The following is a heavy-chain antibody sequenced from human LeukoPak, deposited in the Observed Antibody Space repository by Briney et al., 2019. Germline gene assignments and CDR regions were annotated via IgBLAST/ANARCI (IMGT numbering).Heavy chain of an antibody. CDR1: GGTFSSYA. Sequence: GASVKVSCKASGGTFSSYAISWVRQAPGQGLEWMGGIIPIFGTANYAQKFQGRVTITTDESTSTAYMELSSLRSEDTAVYYCASPEGGYYDSSGPFDYWGQGTPVTVSS. J-gene: IGHJ4*02. D-gene: IGHD3-22*01. CDR2: IIPIFGTA. CDR3: ASPEGGYYDSSGPFDY. V-gene: IGHV1-69*05.